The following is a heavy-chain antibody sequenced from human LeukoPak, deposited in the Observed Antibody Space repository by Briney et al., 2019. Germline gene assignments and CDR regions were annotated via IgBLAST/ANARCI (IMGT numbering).Heavy chain of an antibody. CDR2: IYYSGST. J-gene: IGHJ4*02. Sequence: SETLSLTCTVSGGSISSSSYYWGWIRQPPGKGLEWIGSIYYSGSTYYNPSLKSRVTISVDTSKNQFSLKLSSVTAADTAVYYCARETAAGYYYDSSGYFDYWGQGTLVTVSS. CDR3: ARETAAGYYYDSSGYFDY. CDR1: GGSISSSSYY. D-gene: IGHD3-22*01. V-gene: IGHV4-39*07.